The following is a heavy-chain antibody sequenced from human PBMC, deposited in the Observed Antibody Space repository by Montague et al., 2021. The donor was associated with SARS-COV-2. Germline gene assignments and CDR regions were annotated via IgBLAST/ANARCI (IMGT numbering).Heavy chain of an antibody. CDR1: GDTMGTDKR. CDR3: ARKGSGRSELAY. D-gene: IGHD1-26*01. V-gene: IGHV4-4*02. J-gene: IGHJ4*02. Sequence: SETLSLTCAVSGDTMGTDKRRNWVSPVPGKGVERVGEIYQTGSTKYKPSLKSRVSMSVDKSWNQFSLRLTSVTAADMAIYYCARKGSGRSELAYWGQGTLVTVPS. CDR2: IYQTGST.